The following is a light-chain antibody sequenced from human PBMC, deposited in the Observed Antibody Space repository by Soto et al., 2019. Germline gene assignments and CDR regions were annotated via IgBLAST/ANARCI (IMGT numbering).Light chain of an antibody. V-gene: IGLV1-47*01. Sequence: QAVVTQPPSVSGTPGQRVTISCSGSSSNIGSNYVFWYQQLPGTAPKLLIYRNSQRPSGVPDRFSGSKSGTSASLAISGPRSEDEADYYCAGWEDSLNGVGFGGGTKLTVL. J-gene: IGLJ2*01. CDR1: SSNIGSNY. CDR3: AGWEDSLNGVG. CDR2: RNS.